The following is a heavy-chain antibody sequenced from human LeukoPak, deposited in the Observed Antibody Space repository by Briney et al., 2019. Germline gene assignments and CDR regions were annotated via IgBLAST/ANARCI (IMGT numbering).Heavy chain of an antibody. V-gene: IGHV4-59*07. D-gene: IGHD6-6*01. J-gene: IGHJ4*02. CDR1: AGSISRYH. CDR2: PHYSGST. CDR3: ASLADSSSRLYYFDY. Sequence: SDPLSLNCTVPAGSISRYHWCCIRLPPGEGLEWIGYPHYSGSTHYYPSLKSRVPISLHTSKNPFSPKLSSVTAASTPLSYCASLADSSSRLYYFDYWGQGTLVTVSS.